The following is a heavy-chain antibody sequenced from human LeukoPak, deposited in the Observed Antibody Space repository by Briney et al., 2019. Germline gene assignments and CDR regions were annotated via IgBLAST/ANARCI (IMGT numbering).Heavy chain of an antibody. V-gene: IGHV4-4*07. J-gene: IGHJ4*02. Sequence: SETLSLTCSVSGGSLRSYFWSWIRQPAGKGMEWIGRIYMSGMTNYNPSLESRATMSINTSKNQFSLKLSSVTAADTAVYYCARDYYASGSYGVDNWGQGTLVTVSS. CDR2: IYMSGMT. D-gene: IGHD3-10*01. CDR3: ARDYYASGSYGVDN. CDR1: GGSLRSYF.